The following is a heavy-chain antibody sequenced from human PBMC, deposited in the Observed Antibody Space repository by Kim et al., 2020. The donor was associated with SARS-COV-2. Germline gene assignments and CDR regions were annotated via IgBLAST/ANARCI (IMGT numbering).Heavy chain of an antibody. V-gene: IGHV3-15*01. CDR1: GFTFSNAW. Sequence: GGSLRLSCAASGFTFSNAWMSWVRQAPGKGLEWVGRIKSKTDGGTTDYAAPVKGRFTISRDDSKNTLYLQMNSLKTEDTAVYYCTTDPPSGYDFLVDYWGQGTLVTVSS. J-gene: IGHJ4*02. CDR2: IKSKTDGGTT. CDR3: TTDPPSGYDFLVDY. D-gene: IGHD5-12*01.